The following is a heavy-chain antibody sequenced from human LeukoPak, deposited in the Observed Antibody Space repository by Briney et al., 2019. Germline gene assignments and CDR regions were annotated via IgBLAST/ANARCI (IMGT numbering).Heavy chain of an antibody. CDR1: GFTFSSYA. CDR2: ISGSGGST. J-gene: IGHJ6*02. Sequence: GGSLRLSCAASGFTFSSYAISWVRQAPGKGLEWVSAISGSGGSTYYADSVKGRFTISRDNSKNTLYLQMNSLRAEDTAVYYCAKDTPQDYYYYGMDVWGQGTTVTVSS. V-gene: IGHV3-23*01. CDR3: AKDTPQDYYYYGMDV.